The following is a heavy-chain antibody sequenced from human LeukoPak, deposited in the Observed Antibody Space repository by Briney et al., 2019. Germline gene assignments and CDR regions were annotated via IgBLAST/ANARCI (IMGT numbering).Heavy chain of an antibody. V-gene: IGHV4-39*01. Sequence: SETLSLTCTASGGSISSSSYYWGWIRQPPGKGLEWIGSIYYSGSTYYNPSLKSRVTISVDTSKNQFSLKLSSVTAADTAVYYCAKLNSIVGATGWGQGTLVTVSS. D-gene: IGHD1-26*01. CDR1: GGSISSSSYY. CDR2: IYYSGST. J-gene: IGHJ4*02. CDR3: AKLNSIVGATG.